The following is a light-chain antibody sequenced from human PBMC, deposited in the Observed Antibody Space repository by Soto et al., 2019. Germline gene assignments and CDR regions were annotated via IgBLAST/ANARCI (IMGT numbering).Light chain of an antibody. Sequence: QSALTHPPSASGSPGQSVTISCTGTSSDVGGYNSVSWYQQHPGKAPKLTVYDVTKRPSGVPDRFSGSKSGNTASLPVSGLQAEDEADYYCSSYEDTNTLSVFGTGTKLT. CDR3: SSYEDTNTLSV. CDR1: SSDVGGYNS. CDR2: DVT. V-gene: IGLV2-8*01. J-gene: IGLJ1*01.